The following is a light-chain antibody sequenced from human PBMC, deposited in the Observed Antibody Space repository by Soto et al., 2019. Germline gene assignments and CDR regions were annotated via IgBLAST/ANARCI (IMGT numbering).Light chain of an antibody. V-gene: IGKV4-1*01. CDR2: WAS. CDR3: QQYYSTPPM. Sequence: DIVMTQSPDSLAVSLGERATINCKSSQSVLYNSNNKNYLAWYQQKPGQPPKMLIYWASTRESGVPDRFSGSGSGTDFTLTISSLQAEDVAVYYCQQYYSTPPMFGQGTKVEIK. CDR1: QSVLYNSNNKNY. J-gene: IGKJ1*01.